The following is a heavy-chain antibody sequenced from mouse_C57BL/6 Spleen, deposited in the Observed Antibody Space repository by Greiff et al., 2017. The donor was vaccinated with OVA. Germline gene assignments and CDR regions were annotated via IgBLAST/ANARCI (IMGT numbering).Heavy chain of an antibody. Sequence: QVHVKQSGAELARPGASVKMSCKASGYTFTSYTMHWVKQRPGQGLEWIGYINPSSGYTKYNQKFKDKATLTADKSSSTAYMQLSSLTSEDSAVYYCARDDGSSYFDYWGQGTTLTVSS. J-gene: IGHJ2*01. CDR2: INPSSGYT. D-gene: IGHD1-1*01. CDR1: GYTFTSYT. V-gene: IGHV1-4*01. CDR3: ARDDGSSYFDY.